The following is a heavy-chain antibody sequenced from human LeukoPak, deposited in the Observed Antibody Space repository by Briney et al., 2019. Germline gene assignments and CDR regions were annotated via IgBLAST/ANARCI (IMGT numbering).Heavy chain of an antibody. J-gene: IGHJ4*02. V-gene: IGHV4-4*07. CDR3: ARDRSWYYYDSSGPLRPVYFDY. Sequence: SETLSLTCTVSGGSISSYYWSWIRQPAGKGLEWIGRIYTSGSTNYNPSLKSRVTMSVDTSKNQFSLKLSSVTAADTAVYYCARDRSWYYYDSSGPLRPVYFDYWGQGTLVTVSS. D-gene: IGHD3-22*01. CDR2: IYTSGST. CDR1: GGSISSYY.